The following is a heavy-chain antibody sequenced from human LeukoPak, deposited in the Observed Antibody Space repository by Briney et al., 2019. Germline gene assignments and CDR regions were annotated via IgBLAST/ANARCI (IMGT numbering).Heavy chain of an antibody. CDR3: ARDQAYYYDSSGYYLDAFDI. CDR1: GFTFSSYE. Sequence: PGGSLRLSCAASGFTFSSYEMNWVRQAPGKGLEWVSYISTSGSTIHYADSVKGRFTISRDNAKNSLYLQMNSLRAEDTAVYYCARDQAYYYDSSGYYLDAFDIWGQGTMVTVSS. D-gene: IGHD3-22*01. V-gene: IGHV3-48*03. CDR2: ISTSGSTI. J-gene: IGHJ3*02.